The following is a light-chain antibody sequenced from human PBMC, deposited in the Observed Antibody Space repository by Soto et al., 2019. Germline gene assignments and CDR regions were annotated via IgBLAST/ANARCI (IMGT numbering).Light chain of an antibody. CDR2: GAS. CDR1: QSVSGN. Sequence: EILMTQSPATLSVSPGERTTLSCRASQSVSGNLAWYQQKPGQAPRLLIYGASTRATGIPARFSGSGSGTEFTLTISSLQSEDFAVYYCQQYNNWLTWTFGQGTKVEIK. V-gene: IGKV3-15*01. J-gene: IGKJ1*01. CDR3: QQYNNWLTWT.